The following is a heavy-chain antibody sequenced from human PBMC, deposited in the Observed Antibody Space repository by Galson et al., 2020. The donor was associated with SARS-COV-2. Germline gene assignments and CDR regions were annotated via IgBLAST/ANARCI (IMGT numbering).Heavy chain of an antibody. CDR2: ISGRHSTI. J-gene: IGHJ3*02. V-gene: IGHV3-48*03. CDR3: ARDLAVNYYDTSGYYCVPRAFVI. D-gene: IGHD3-22*01. CDR1: GFTFSNYE. Sequence: GESLKISCAASGFTFSNYEMNWVRQAPGKGLEWISYISGRHSTIYYADSVKGRFTISRDNAKNSLYLQMNSLRAEDTAVYYCARDLAVNYYDTSGYYCVPRAFVICGQGTMVTVSS.